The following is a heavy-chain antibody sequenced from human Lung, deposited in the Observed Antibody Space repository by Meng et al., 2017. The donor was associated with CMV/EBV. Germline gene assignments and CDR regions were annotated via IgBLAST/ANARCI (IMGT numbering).Heavy chain of an antibody. CDR1: GFTFSAYA. CDR3: AKDRSGWLFDP. J-gene: IGHJ5*02. V-gene: IGHV3-23*04. Sequence: VPLVQVGGCLFQPRWAVGPACAASGFTFSAYAISCVRQASGTGLEWVSTFRGSGAPTYYADSVKGRFTISRDKSKNTIYLQMNRLRVEGTAVYYCAKDRSGWLFDPWGQGTLVTVSS. D-gene: IGHD6-19*01. CDR2: FRGSGAPT.